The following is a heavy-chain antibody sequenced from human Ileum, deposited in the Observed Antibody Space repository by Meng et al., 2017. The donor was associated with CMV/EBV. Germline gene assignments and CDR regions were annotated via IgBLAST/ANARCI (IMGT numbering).Heavy chain of an antibody. CDR1: YSVTSYW. J-gene: IGHJ5*02. D-gene: IGHD3-10*01. CDR2: IYPGDSDT. V-gene: IGHV5-51*01. CDR3: ARINYYGSGSLGRWFDP. Sequence: YSVTSYWIGWVRQMPGKGLEWMGIIYPGDSDTRNSPSFQGQVTISADKSISTAYLQWSSLKASDTAMYYCARINYYGSGSLGRWFDPWGQGTLVTVSS.